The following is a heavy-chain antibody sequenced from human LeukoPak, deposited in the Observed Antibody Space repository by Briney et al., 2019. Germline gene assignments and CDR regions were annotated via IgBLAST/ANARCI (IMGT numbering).Heavy chain of an antibody. CDR3: ARRTGEGAFDI. D-gene: IGHD3-16*01. J-gene: IGHJ3*02. CDR1: GGSLSTYF. CDR2: IYYSGTT. Sequence: SETLSLTCTVSGGSLSTYFWTWIRQPPGKGLEWIGYIYYSGTTNYHPSLESRVTISVDTSKNQFSLKLNSVTAADTAVYYCARRTGEGAFDIWGQGTMVTVSS. V-gene: IGHV4-59*12.